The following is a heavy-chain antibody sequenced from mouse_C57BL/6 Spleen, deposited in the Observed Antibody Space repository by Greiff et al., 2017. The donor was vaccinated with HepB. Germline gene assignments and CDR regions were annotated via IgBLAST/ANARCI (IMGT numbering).Heavy chain of an antibody. D-gene: IGHD1-1*01. V-gene: IGHV1-72*01. J-gene: IGHJ4*01. Sequence: QVQLQQPGAELVKPGASVKLSCKASGYTFTSYWMHWVKQRPGRGLEWIGRIDPNSGGTKYNEKFKSKATLTVDKPSSTAYMQLSSPTSEDSAVYYCARETITTVVALYAMDYWGQGTSVTVSS. CDR1: GYTFTSYW. CDR3: ARETITTVVALYAMDY. CDR2: IDPNSGGT.